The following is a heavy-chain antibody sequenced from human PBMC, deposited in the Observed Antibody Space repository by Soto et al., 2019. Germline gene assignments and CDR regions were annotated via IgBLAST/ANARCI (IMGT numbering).Heavy chain of an antibody. V-gene: IGHV1-8*01. D-gene: IGHD6-13*01. CDR2: MNPNSGNT. J-gene: IGHJ3*02. Sequence: ASVKVSCKASGYTFTSYDINWVRQATGQGLEWMGWMNPNSGNTGYAQKFQGRVTMTRNTSISTAYMELSSLRSEDTDVYYCARGIAAAGDAFDIWGQGTMVTVSS. CDR1: GYTFTSYD. CDR3: ARGIAAAGDAFDI.